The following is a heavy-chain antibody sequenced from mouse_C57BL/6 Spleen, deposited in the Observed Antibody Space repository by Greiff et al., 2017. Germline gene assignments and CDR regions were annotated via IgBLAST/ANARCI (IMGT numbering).Heavy chain of an antibody. CDR2: IDPENGDT. J-gene: IGHJ2*01. V-gene: IGHV14-4*01. CDR1: GFNIKDDY. Sequence: DVQLRESGAELVRPGASVKLSCTASGFNIKDDYMHWVKQRPEQGLEWIGWIDPENGDTEYASKFQGKATITADPSSNTAYLQLSSLTSEDTAVYYCTTDYGSSYYFDYWGQGTTLTVSS. D-gene: IGHD1-1*01. CDR3: TTDYGSSYYFDY.